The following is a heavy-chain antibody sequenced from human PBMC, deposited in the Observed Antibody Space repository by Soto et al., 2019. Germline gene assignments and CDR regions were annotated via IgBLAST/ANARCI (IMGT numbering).Heavy chain of an antibody. J-gene: IGHJ4*02. Sequence: EVQVLDSGGGLGQPGGSLRLSCAASGFTFSNYAMSWVRQAPGKGLEWVSTISDSGGSTYYADSVKGRFTISRDNSKNTLYLQMNSLRAEDTAVYYCAKRSNTPAAMKSPFDYWGQGTLVTVSS. V-gene: IGHV3-23*01. CDR1: GFTFSNYA. CDR3: AKRSNTPAAMKSPFDY. CDR2: ISDSGGST. D-gene: IGHD2-2*01.